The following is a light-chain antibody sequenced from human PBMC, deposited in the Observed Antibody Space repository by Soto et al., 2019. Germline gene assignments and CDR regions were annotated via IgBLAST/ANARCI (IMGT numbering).Light chain of an antibody. CDR3: QQYGSSPRT. V-gene: IGKV3-20*01. CDR1: QSVSSSY. Sequence: EIVLTQSPGTLSLSPGERATXXXXXSQSVSSSYLAWYXXKHGQXXRXXIYGASSRATGIPDRFSGSGSGTDLTLTISRLEPEDFEVYYCQQYGSSPRTFGQGTKVDIK. J-gene: IGKJ1*01. CDR2: GAS.